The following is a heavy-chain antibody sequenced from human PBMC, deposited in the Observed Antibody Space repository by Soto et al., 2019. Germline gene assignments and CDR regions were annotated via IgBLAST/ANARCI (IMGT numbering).Heavy chain of an antibody. D-gene: IGHD3-10*01. CDR3: AIHSAASYGSGSYLDY. CDR1: GFTFSSYA. J-gene: IGHJ4*02. CDR2: ISGSGGST. V-gene: IGHV3-23*01. Sequence: GGSLRLSCAASGFTFSSYAMSWVRQAPGKGLEWVSAISGSGGSTYYADSVKGRFTISRDNSKNTLYLQMNSLRAEDTAVYYCAIHSAASYGSGSYLDYWGQGTLVTVSS.